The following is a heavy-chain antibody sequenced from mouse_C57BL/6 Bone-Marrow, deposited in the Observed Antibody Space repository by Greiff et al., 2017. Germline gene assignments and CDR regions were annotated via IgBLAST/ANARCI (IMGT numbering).Heavy chain of an antibody. V-gene: IGHV1-4*01. CDR3: ARGVTVGD. CDR1: GYTFTSYT. D-gene: IGHD1-1*01. J-gene: IGHJ1*03. Sequence: QVQLQQSGAELARPGASVKMSCKASGYTFTSYTMHWVNQRPGQGLEWIGYINPSSGYTKYNQKFKDKATLTADKSSSTAYMQRSSLTSEDSAVYYCARGVTVGDWGTGTTVTGSS. CDR2: INPSSGYT.